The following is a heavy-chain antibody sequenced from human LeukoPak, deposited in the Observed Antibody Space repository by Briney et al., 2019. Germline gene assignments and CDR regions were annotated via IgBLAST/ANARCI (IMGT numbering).Heavy chain of an antibody. CDR2: IYYSGTT. J-gene: IGHJ4*02. Sequence: PSQTLSLTCTVSGDSISSGDYYWSWIRQPPGKGLEWIGYIYYSGTTYHNPSLKSRVTISVDTSKNQFSLKLTSVTAADTAVYFCARGPYGSGSYYWGQGTLVTVSS. V-gene: IGHV4-30-4*01. CDR3: ARGPYGSGSYY. D-gene: IGHD3-10*01. CDR1: GDSISSGDYY.